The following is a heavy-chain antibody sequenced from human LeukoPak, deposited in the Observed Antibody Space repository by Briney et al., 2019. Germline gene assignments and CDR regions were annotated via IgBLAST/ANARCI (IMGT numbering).Heavy chain of an antibody. V-gene: IGHV1-18*01. J-gene: IGHJ3*02. CDR1: GYTFTIYG. Sequence: ASVNVSCTASGYTFTIYGISWVRQAPGQGLEWMGWISAYNGNTNYAQKLQGRVTMTTDTSTSTAYMELRSLRSDDTAVYYCARACTSCYTGNAFDIWGQGTMVTVSS. D-gene: IGHD2-2*02. CDR3: ARACTSCYTGNAFDI. CDR2: ISAYNGNT.